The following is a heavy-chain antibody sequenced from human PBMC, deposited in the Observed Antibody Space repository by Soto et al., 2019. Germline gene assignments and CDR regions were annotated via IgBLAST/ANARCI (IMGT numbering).Heavy chain of an antibody. J-gene: IGHJ4*02. Sequence: GGSLRLSCASSVFTFISYAMNWVRQTQEKGLEWVSSISSTSSYTHYSDSVKGRFTISRDNANNSLFLQMNSLRAEDTATYYCARDLALAGNYWGQGVLVTVSS. D-gene: IGHD6-19*01. V-gene: IGHV3-21*01. CDR1: VFTFISYA. CDR2: ISSTSSYT. CDR3: ARDLALAGNY.